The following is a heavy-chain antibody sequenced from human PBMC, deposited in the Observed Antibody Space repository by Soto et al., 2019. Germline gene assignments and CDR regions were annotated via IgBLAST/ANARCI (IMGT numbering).Heavy chain of an antibody. CDR2: IIPIFGRA. D-gene: IGHD2-8*01. V-gene: IGHV1-69*13. CDR1: GGSNSSDA. CDR3: PHYAYVASGVCYGYGY. J-gene: IGHJ4*02. Sequence: VKRSRGGSGGSNSSDAISWVRQAPRQGLEGMGGIIPIFGRANDAQKFQGRVTITADESTSTAYMELSSLRSEFTAVYYCPHYAYVASGVCYGYGYWGRRSLVT.